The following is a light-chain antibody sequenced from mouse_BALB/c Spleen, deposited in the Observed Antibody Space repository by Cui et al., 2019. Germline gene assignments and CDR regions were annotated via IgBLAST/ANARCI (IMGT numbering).Light chain of an antibody. CDR3: QQSNSWPKLT. CDR2: DPC. V-gene: IGKV5-43*01. Sequence: DIVLTQSPATLSVTLRDSVSLSFRASQSISNNLHRYQQKSHESPRLLIKDPCQSISRIPSRFSGSGTGTDLTLSISSVESEEFGMYFCQQSNSWPKLTFGAGTKLELK. J-gene: IGKJ5*01. CDR1: QSISNN.